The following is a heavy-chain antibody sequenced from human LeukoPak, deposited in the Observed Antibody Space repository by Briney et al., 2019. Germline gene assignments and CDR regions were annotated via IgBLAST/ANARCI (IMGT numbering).Heavy chain of an antibody. V-gene: IGHV4-39*07. CDR1: GDSISSSSYY. J-gene: IGHJ3*02. CDR3: ARDYLGGNPDAFDI. Sequence: SETLSLTCTVSGDSISSSSYYWGWIRQPPGKEPEWIGSIYYSGSTYYNPSLNSRVTISVDTSKNQFSLKLSSVTAADTAVYYCARDYLGGNPDAFDIWGQGTMVTVSS. CDR2: IYYSGST. D-gene: IGHD4-23*01.